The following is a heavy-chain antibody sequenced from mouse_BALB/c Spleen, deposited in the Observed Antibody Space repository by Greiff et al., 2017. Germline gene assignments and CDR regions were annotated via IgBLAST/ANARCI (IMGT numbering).Heavy chain of an antibody. V-gene: IGHV3-8*02. CDR1: GDSITSGY. D-gene: IGHD2-13*01. CDR3: ASYDGDYWYFDD. Sequence: DVKLQESGPSLVKPSQTLSLTCSVTGDSITSGYWNWIRKFPGNKLEYMGYISYSGSTYYNPSLKSRISITRDTSKNHSYLQLNSVTTEDTATYYCASYDGDYWYFDDWGAGTTVTVSS. J-gene: IGHJ1*01. CDR2: ISYSGST.